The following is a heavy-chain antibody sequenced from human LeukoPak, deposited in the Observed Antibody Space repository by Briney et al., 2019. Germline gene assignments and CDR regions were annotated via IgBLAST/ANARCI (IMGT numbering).Heavy chain of an antibody. J-gene: IGHJ3*02. Sequence: GGSLRLSCSASGFMFSSYWMNWVRQAPGKGLVWVSRINSDGSSTSYADSVKGRFTISRDNAKNTLFLQMNSLRAEDTAVYYCARGPGAFDIWGQGTMVTVSS. CDR3: ARGPGAFDI. D-gene: IGHD2-2*01. CDR2: INSDGSST. CDR1: GFMFSSYW. V-gene: IGHV3-74*01.